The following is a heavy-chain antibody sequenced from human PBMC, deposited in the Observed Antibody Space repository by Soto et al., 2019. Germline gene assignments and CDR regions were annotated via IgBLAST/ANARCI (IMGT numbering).Heavy chain of an antibody. J-gene: IGHJ6*02. CDR3: ASETSSSLGYYYYGMDV. CDR2: IYSGGGT. V-gene: IGHV3-66*01. Sequence: EVQLVESGGALVQPGGSLRLSCAASGFTVSSSYMSWVRQAPGKGLEWVSVIYSGGGTNYADSVKGRFTISRDNSKNTLYRQMNSLRAEDPAVYYCASETSSSLGYYYYGMDVWGQGTTVTVSS. D-gene: IGHD6-6*01. CDR1: GFTVSSSY.